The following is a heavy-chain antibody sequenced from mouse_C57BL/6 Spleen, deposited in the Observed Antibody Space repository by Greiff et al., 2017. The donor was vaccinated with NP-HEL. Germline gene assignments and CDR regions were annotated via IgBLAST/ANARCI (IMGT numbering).Heavy chain of an antibody. V-gene: IGHV1-69*01. D-gene: IGHD3-2*02. Sequence: QVQLQQPGAELVMPGASVKLSCKASGYTFTSYWMHWVKQRPGQGLEWIGEIDPSDSYTNSNQKFKGKSTLTVDKSSSTAYMQLSSLTSEDSAVYDCARGAQGDAMDYWGQGTSVTVSA. CDR3: ARGAQGDAMDY. CDR1: GYTFTSYW. CDR2: IDPSDSYT. J-gene: IGHJ4*01.